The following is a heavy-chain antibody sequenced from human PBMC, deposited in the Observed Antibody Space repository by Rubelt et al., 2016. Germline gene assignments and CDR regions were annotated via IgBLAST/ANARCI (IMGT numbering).Heavy chain of an antibody. CDR2: ISYTVST. V-gene: IGHV4-59*01. Sequence: QVQLHESGPGLVKPSETLSLTCTISGGSINLYYWSWIRQPPGKGLEWIGYISYTVSTHYNPSLNSRPTISLDTSKRQFSRGLSSVTAADTAVYYCATGQVYFGSEFWGQGTLVAVSS. CDR3: ATGQVYFGSEF. J-gene: IGHJ4*02. D-gene: IGHD3-9*01. CDR1: GGSINLYY.